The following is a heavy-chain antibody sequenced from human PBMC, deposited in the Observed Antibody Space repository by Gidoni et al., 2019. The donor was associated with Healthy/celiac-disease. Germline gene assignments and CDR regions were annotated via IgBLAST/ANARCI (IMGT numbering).Heavy chain of an antibody. V-gene: IGHV3-21*01. CDR2: ISSSSSYI. Sequence: EVQLVESGGGLVKPGGSLRLSCAASGLPFRSYSMNWVCQAPVKGLAWVSSISSSSSYIYNADSVKGRFTISRDNAKNSLYLQMNSLRAEDTAVYYCARLMTTVTTGDYWGQGTLVTVSS. CDR1: GLPFRSYS. J-gene: IGHJ4*02. D-gene: IGHD4-17*01. CDR3: ARLMTTVTTGDY.